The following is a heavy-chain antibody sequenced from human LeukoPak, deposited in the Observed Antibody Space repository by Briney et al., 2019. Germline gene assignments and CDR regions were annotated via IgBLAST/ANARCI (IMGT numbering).Heavy chain of an antibody. Sequence: GGSLRLSCAASGFTFSSYAMSWVRQAPGKGLEWVSAISGSGGSTYFADPVKGRFTISRDNSKNTLYLQMNSLRAEDTAVYYCARSSYSSSSSVWGQGTMVTVSS. D-gene: IGHD6-6*01. CDR1: GFTFSSYA. CDR3: ARSSYSSSSSV. V-gene: IGHV3-23*01. CDR2: ISGSGGST. J-gene: IGHJ3*01.